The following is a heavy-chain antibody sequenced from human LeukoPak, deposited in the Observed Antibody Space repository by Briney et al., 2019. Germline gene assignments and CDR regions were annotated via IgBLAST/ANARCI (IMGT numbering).Heavy chain of an antibody. Sequence: GGSLRLSCAASGFTVSSNYMSWVRQAPGKGLEWVSVIYSGGSTYYADSVKGRFTISRDNSKNTLYLQMNNLRAEDTAVYYCARDRADGYNYGDSFDNWGQGVLATVSS. V-gene: IGHV3-53*01. D-gene: IGHD5-18*01. CDR3: ARDRADGYNYGDSFDN. J-gene: IGHJ4*02. CDR2: IYSGGST. CDR1: GFTVSSNY.